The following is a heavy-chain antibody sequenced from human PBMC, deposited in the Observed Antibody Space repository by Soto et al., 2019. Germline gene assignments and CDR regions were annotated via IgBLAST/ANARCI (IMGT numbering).Heavy chain of an antibody. D-gene: IGHD1-1*01. CDR2: ISSGSSTI. CDR3: ARGGVDDYHYYSYMDV. CDR1: GFTFSDYY. Sequence: QAQLVESGGGLVKPGGSLRLSCAASGFTFSDYYMSWIRRSPGKGLEWISYISSGSSTIYYSESVRGRFTISRDKDKNSLYLQMTKLSVDDTAVYYYARGGVDDYHYYSYMDVWGKGTTVTVSS. J-gene: IGHJ6*03. V-gene: IGHV3-11*01.